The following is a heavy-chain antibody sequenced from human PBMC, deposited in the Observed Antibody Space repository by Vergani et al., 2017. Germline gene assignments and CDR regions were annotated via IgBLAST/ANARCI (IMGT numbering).Heavy chain of an antibody. Sequence: QVQLQQWGAGLLKPSETLSLTCAVYGGSFSGYYWSWIRQPPGKGLEWIGEINHSGSTNYNPSLKSRVTISVDTSKNQFSLKLSSVTAADTAVYYCARGSSWGSYRLNWGQGTLVTVSS. V-gene: IGHV4-34*01. D-gene: IGHD3-16*02. CDR1: GGSFSGYY. CDR2: INHSGST. J-gene: IGHJ4*02. CDR3: ARGSSWGSYRLN.